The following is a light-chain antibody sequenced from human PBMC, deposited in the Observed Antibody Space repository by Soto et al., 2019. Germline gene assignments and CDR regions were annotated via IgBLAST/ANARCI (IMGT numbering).Light chain of an antibody. V-gene: IGKV3-20*01. CDR3: QQYGNSPHT. CDR1: QSVRSDY. CDR2: GVS. J-gene: IGKJ4*01. Sequence: EIVFTQAPATLSFSPGDRATLSCRASQSVRSDYFAWYQQKPGQAPRVIIFGVSTRATAIPDRFTGSGSGTDFTLTISRLEPEDFALYYCQQYGNSPHTLGGGTKVDIK.